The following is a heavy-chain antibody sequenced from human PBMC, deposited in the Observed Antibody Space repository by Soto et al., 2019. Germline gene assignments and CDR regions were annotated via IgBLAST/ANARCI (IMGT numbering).Heavy chain of an antibody. V-gene: IGHV4-31*03. D-gene: IGHD3-22*01. Sequence: SETLSLTCTVSGGSISSGGYYWSWIRQHPGKGLEWIGYIYYSGSTYYNPSLKSRVTISVDTSKNQFSLKLSSVTAADMSVYYCASRVDYDISGSYFDYWGQGTLVTVSS. J-gene: IGHJ4*02. CDR2: IYYSGST. CDR1: GGSISSGGYY. CDR3: ASRVDYDISGSYFDY.